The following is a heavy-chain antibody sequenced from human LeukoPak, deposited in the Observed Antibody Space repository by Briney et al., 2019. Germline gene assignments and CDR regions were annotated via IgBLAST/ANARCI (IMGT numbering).Heavy chain of an antibody. Sequence: PGGSLRLSCAASGFTFSSYGMHWVRQAPGKGLEWVAVISYDGSNKYSADSVKGRFTISRDNSKNTLYLQMNSLRAEDTAVYYCAKDVDCSSISCPIDYWGQGTLVTVSS. V-gene: IGHV3-30*18. CDR3: AKDVDCSSISCPIDY. D-gene: IGHD2-2*01. CDR1: GFTFSSYG. J-gene: IGHJ4*02. CDR2: ISYDGSNK.